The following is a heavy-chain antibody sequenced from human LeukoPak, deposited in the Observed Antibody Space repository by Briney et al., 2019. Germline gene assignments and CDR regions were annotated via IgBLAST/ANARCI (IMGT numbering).Heavy chain of an antibody. CDR2: IYSGGST. CDR1: GFTVSSNY. D-gene: IGHD3-22*01. CDR3: ARGPPYYYDSSGYLDY. J-gene: IGHJ4*02. V-gene: IGHV3-66*01. Sequence: PGGSLRLSCAASGFTVSSNYMSWVRQAPGKGLEWVSVIYSGGSTYYADSVKGRFTISRDNSKNTLYLQMNSLRAEDTAVYYCARGPPYYYDSSGYLDYWGQGTLVTVSS.